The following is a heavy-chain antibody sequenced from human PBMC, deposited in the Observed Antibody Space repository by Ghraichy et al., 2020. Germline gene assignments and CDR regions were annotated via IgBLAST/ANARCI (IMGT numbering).Heavy chain of an antibody. J-gene: IGHJ4*02. CDR2: IYHSGST. V-gene: IGHV4-30-2*01. CDR3: ARGRNYNFDY. Sequence: TLSLTCAVSGGSISSGGYSWSWIRQPPGKGLEWIGYIYHSGSTYYNPSLKSRVTISVDRSKNQFSLKLSSVTAADTAVYYCARGRNYNFDYWGQGTLVTVSS. D-gene: IGHD1-7*01. CDR1: GGSISSGGYS.